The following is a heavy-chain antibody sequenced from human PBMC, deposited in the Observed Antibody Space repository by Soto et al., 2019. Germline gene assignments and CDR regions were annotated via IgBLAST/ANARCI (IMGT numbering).Heavy chain of an antibody. D-gene: IGHD2-8*01. Sequence: ASVKVSCKASGYSFTDYHVHWVRQAPGQGLEWLGRINPKSGGTSTAQKFQGWVTMTRDTYINTAYMDLTRLSSDDTAVYYCARGHSTDCSNGVCSFFYNHDMDVWGQGTPITV. CDR3: ARGHSTDCSNGVCSFFYNHDMDV. J-gene: IGHJ6*02. CDR1: GYSFTDYH. CDR2: INPKSGGT. V-gene: IGHV1-2*04.